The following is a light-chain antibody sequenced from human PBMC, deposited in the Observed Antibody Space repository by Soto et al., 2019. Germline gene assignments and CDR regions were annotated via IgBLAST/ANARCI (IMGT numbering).Light chain of an antibody. CDR1: KLGYKY. Sequence: SYELTQPPSVSVSPGQTASITCSGDKLGYKYVCWYQQKPGQSPVLVIFQDNKRPSGIPERISASNSGNTATLTISGTQAMDEADYYCQAWDSNTAVFGGGTKVTVL. V-gene: IGLV3-1*01. CDR3: QAWDSNTAV. J-gene: IGLJ2*01. CDR2: QDN.